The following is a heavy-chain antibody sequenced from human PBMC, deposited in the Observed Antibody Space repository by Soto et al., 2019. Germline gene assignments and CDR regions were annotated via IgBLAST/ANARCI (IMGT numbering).Heavy chain of an antibody. CDR1: GYTFTSYG. J-gene: IGHJ4*02. CDR2: ISAYNGNT. CDR3: ARTPRGWFGDLPYYFAY. Sequence: VASVKVSWKASGYTFTSYGISWVRQAPGQGLEWMGWISAYNGNTNYAQKLQGRVTMTTDTSTSTAYMELRSLRSDDTAVYYCARTPRGWFGDLPYYFAYWGQGTLVTVSS. D-gene: IGHD3-10*01. V-gene: IGHV1-18*01.